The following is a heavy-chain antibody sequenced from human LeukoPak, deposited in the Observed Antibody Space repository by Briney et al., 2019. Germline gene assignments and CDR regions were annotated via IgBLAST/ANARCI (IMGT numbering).Heavy chain of an antibody. CDR3: ARSNYDSGSYSTPHFDY. D-gene: IGHD3-10*01. V-gene: IGHV4-59*01. J-gene: IGHJ4*02. CDR1: GGSLSSYN. CDR2: IYYSGST. Sequence: SETLTLTCTVSGGSLSSYNWSWIRQPPGEGLEWIGHIYYSGSTNYNPSLQSRVTLSVDTSKHQYSLKLSSVTAADTAVYYCARSNYDSGSYSTPHFDYWGQGTLVTVSS.